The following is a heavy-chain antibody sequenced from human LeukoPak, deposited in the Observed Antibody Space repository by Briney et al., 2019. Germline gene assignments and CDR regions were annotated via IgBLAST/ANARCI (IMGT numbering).Heavy chain of an antibody. CDR3: ARGGYSTVVTPFDY. J-gene: IGHJ4*02. Sequence: GGSLRLSCAASGFTFSSYSMNWVRQAPGKGLEWVSSISSSSSYIYYADSVKGRFTISRDNAKNSLYLQMNSLRAEDTAVYYCARGGYSTVVTPFDYRGQGTLVTVSS. CDR1: GFTFSSYS. D-gene: IGHD4-23*01. CDR2: ISSSSSYI. V-gene: IGHV3-21*01.